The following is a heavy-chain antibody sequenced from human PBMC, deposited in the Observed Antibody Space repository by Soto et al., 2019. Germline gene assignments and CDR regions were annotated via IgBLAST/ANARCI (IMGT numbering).Heavy chain of an antibody. CDR3: ATRNEYSSSQDAFDI. J-gene: IGHJ3*02. V-gene: IGHV1-2*02. D-gene: IGHD6-6*01. Sequence: ASVKVSCKASGYTFTGYYMHWVRQAPGQGLEWMGWINPNSGGANYAQKFQGRVTMTRDTSISTAYMELSRLGSDDTAAYYCATRNEYSSSQDAFDIWGQGTMVTVSS. CDR2: INPNSGGA. CDR1: GYTFTGYY.